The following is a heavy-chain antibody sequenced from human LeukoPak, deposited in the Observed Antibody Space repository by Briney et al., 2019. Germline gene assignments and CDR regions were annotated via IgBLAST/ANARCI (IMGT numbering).Heavy chain of an antibody. Sequence: GRSLRLSCAASGFTFSSYGMHWVRQAPGKGLEWVAVIWYDGSNKYYADSVKGRLTISRDNSKNTLYLQMNSLRAEDTAVYYCARDLGYDSSGYYPEAPDYWGQGTLVTVSS. CDR3: ARDLGYDSSGYYPEAPDY. J-gene: IGHJ4*02. CDR2: IWYDGSNK. V-gene: IGHV3-33*01. CDR1: GFTFSSYG. D-gene: IGHD3-22*01.